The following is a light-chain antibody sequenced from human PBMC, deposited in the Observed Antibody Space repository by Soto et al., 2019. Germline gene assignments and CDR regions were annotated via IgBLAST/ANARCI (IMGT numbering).Light chain of an antibody. CDR2: SNS. CDR3: QSYDSSLSGAYV. J-gene: IGLJ1*01. V-gene: IGLV1-40*01. Sequence: QSVLTQPPSVSGAPGQRVTTSCTGSGSNIGAHFDVHWYQHLPGTAPKLLIFSNSIRPSGVPDRFSGSKSGTSASLAITGLQAEDEGDYYCQSYDSSLSGAYVFGTGTKLTVL. CDR1: GSNIGAHFD.